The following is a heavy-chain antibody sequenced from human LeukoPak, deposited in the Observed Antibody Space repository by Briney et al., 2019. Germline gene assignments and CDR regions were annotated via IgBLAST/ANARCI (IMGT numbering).Heavy chain of an antibody. CDR3: ARSGLHPYYYYGMDA. CDR2: MSPNSGNT. J-gene: IGHJ6*02. Sequence: ASVKVSCKASGYTFTSYEINWVRQATGQGLEWMGWMSPNSGNTGYAQKFQGRVTMTRNTSTSTAYMDLSSLRSEDTAVYYCARSGLHPYYYYGMDAWGQGTTVTVSS. CDR1: GYTFTSYE. D-gene: IGHD4-11*01. V-gene: IGHV1-8*01.